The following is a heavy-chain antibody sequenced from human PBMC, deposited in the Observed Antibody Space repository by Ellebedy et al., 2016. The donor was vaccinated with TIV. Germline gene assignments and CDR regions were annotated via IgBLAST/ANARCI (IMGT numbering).Heavy chain of an antibody. D-gene: IGHD3-22*01. CDR2: INPNSGGT. J-gene: IGHJ4*02. Sequence: ASVKVSCKASGYTFTGYYMHWVRQAPGQGLEWMGWINPNSGGTNYAQKFQGRVTMTEDTSTDTAYMELSSLRSDDTAVYYCARDYYDSSGYWGQGTLVTVSS. CDR1: GYTFTGYY. V-gene: IGHV1-2*02. CDR3: ARDYYDSSGY.